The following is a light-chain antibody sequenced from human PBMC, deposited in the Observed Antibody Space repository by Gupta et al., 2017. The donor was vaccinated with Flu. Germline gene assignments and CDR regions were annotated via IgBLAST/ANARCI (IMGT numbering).Light chain of an antibody. J-gene: IGKJ4*01. CDR3: QQSDSTQLT. CDR2: AAS. V-gene: IGKV1-39*01. CDR1: QSISSY. Sequence: LSLSRGKRVTISCRASQSISSYLDWYQQKPGKAPRLLIYAASSGQSGVPSRFSGSGSGTDFTLTISRLQPEDFAVYYCQQSDSTQLTFGGGTKVEIK.